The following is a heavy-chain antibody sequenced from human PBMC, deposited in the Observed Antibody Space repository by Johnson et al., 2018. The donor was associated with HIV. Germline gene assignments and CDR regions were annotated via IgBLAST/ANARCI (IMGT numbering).Heavy chain of an antibody. Sequence: VQLVESGGGVVRPGGSLRLSCAASGFTFDDYGMSWVRQAPGKGLEWVSGINWNGGSTGYADSVKGRFNISRDNAKNSLYLQVNSLRAEDTAVYYCARGASTDWDDAFDIWGQGTMVTVSS. D-gene: IGHD1-14*01. CDR1: GFTFDDYG. J-gene: IGHJ3*02. CDR2: INWNGGST. V-gene: IGHV3-20*04. CDR3: ARGASTDWDDAFDI.